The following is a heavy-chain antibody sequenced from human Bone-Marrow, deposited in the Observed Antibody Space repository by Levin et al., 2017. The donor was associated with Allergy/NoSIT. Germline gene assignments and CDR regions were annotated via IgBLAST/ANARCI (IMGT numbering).Heavy chain of an antibody. V-gene: IGHV3-48*02. CDR2: ISSSSSTI. D-gene: IGHD2-2*01. Sequence: PGGSLRLSCAASGFTFSSDSMNWVRQAPGKGLEWVSYISSSSSTIYYADSVKGRFTISRDNAKNSLYLQMNSLRDEDTAVYYCARAGHVVVPAAMDYYYGMDVWGQGTTVTVSS. J-gene: IGHJ6*02. CDR1: GFTFSSDS. CDR3: ARAGHVVVPAAMDYYYGMDV.